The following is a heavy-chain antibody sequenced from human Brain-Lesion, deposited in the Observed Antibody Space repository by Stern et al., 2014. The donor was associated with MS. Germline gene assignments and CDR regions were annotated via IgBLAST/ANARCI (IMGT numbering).Heavy chain of an antibody. CDR3: ARWSVACDS. CDR2: IYPSDSDV. Sequence: EVQLVESGAEVRKQGDSLKISCKTSGYRFINNGIAWVRQVPGKGLEWIGLIYPSDSDVRYSPSFQGHVSISVDKSISTAYLQWNSLKASDTGVYYCARWSVACDSWGQGALITVSS. V-gene: IGHV5-51*03. CDR1: GYRFINNG. J-gene: IGHJ4*02.